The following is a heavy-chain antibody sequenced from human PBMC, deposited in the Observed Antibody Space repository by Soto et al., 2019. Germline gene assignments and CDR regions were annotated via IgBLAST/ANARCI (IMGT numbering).Heavy chain of an antibody. J-gene: IGHJ6*02. CDR3: ARDLVVGSGWKYYYYGMDV. V-gene: IGHV3-48*03. CDR1: GFTFSSYE. Sequence: GGSLRLSCAASGFTFSSYEMNWVRQAPGKGLEWVSYISSSGSTIYYADSVKGRFTISRDNAKNSLYLQMNSLRAEDTAVYYCARDLVVGSGWKYYYYGMDVWGQGTTVTVSS. CDR2: ISSSGSTI. D-gene: IGHD6-19*01.